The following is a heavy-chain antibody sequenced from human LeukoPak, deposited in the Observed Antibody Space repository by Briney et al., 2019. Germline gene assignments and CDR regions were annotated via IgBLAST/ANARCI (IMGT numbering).Heavy chain of an antibody. J-gene: IGHJ5*02. CDR3: ARLCLGSSWYAWNWFDP. CDR2: IYYSGST. D-gene: IGHD6-13*01. Sequence: PSETLSLTCTVSGGSISSYYWSWIRQPPGKGLEWIGYIYYSGSTNYNPSLKSRVTISVDTSKNQFSLKLSSVTAADTAVYYCARLCLGSSWYAWNWFDPWGQGTLVTVSS. V-gene: IGHV4-59*08. CDR1: GGSISSYY.